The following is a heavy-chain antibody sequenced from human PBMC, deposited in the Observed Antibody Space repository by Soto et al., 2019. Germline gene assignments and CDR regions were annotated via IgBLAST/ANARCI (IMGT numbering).Heavy chain of an antibody. J-gene: IGHJ6*02. D-gene: IGHD6-25*01. CDR1: GDSVSSNGAC. CDR2: IYYRSKWFH. V-gene: IGHV6-1*01. Sequence: SQTLSLTCVISGDSVSSNGACWNWIRHSPSRGLQWLGRIYYRSKWFHDYAASVESRMAINPDTSRNQFSLQLNYVTPEDTAVYYCARVHCSAGSYYYHGMDVWGQGTTVTVSS. CDR3: ARVHCSAGSYYYHGMDV.